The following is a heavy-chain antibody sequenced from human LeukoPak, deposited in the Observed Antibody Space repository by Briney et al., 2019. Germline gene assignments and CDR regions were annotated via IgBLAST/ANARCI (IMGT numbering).Heavy chain of an antibody. CDR3: ARGFPAGSGSRGSHTFDI. D-gene: IGHD5-12*01. CDR2: IYYSGST. V-gene: IGHV4-39*01. J-gene: IGHJ3*02. Sequence: SETLSLTCTVSGGSISSSSYYWGWIRQPPGNGLEWIGSIYYSGSTFYNPSLKSRVTISVDTSKNQFSLKLSSVTAADTAVYFCARGFPAGSGSRGSHTFDIWGQGTMVTVSS. CDR1: GGSISSSSYY.